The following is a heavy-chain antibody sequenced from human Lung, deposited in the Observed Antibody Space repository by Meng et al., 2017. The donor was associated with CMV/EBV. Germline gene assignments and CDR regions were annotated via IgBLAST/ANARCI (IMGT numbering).Heavy chain of an antibody. J-gene: IGHJ1*01. CDR2: IPHRGSS. Sequence: VQLWGAGPGLGKPTAPLPLSCPVSGDSITNHNWWAWVRQPPGKGMEWIGEIPHRGSSAYNPSLKSRVSMSIDKSKNQFSLKLTSVTAADTAVYHCLRRSGGSVWGQGTLVTVSS. CDR1: GDSITNHNW. D-gene: IGHD3-10*01. CDR3: LRRSGGSV. V-gene: IGHV4-4*02.